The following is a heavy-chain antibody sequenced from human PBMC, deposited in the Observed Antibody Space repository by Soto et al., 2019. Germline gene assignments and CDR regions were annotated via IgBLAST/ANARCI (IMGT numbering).Heavy chain of an antibody. Sequence: QMQLQESGPGLVKPSETLSLTCTVSNGSIRTTSYNWGWIRQSPGKGLEWVGTIFYTGTTSYNPSLKRRVTITVDTANNPFSLELASVTAAEPAVYYCARHGSFWGQGILVVVSS. V-gene: IGHV4-39*01. D-gene: IGHD3-16*02. CDR3: ARHGSF. CDR1: NGSIRTTSYN. CDR2: IFYTGTT. J-gene: IGHJ4*02.